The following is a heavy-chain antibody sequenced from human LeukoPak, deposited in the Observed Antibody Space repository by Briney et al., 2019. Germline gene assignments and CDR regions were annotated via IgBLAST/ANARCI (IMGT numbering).Heavy chain of an antibody. Sequence: GGSLRLSCAASGFTFSSYAMSWVRQAPGKGLEWVSAISGSGGSTYYADSVKGRFTISRDNAKNTLYLQMNSLRAEDTAVYYCAREVYGTGAFDIWGQGTMVTVSS. J-gene: IGHJ3*02. CDR2: ISGSGGST. CDR1: GFTFSSYA. D-gene: IGHD1-14*01. V-gene: IGHV3-23*01. CDR3: AREVYGTGAFDI.